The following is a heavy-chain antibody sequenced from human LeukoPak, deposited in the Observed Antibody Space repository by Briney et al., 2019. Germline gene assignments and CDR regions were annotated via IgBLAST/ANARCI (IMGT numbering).Heavy chain of an antibody. Sequence: SQTLSLTCAISGGSVSSNSAAWNWIRQSPSRGLEWLGRTYYRSKWYNDYAVSVKSRITINPDTSKNQFSLQLNSVTPEDTAVYYCAREGYSSGWYGGGYYFDYWGQGTLVTVSS. D-gene: IGHD6-19*01. CDR2: TYYRSKWYN. CDR3: AREGYSSGWYGGGYYFDY. CDR1: GGSVSSNSAA. J-gene: IGHJ4*02. V-gene: IGHV6-1*01.